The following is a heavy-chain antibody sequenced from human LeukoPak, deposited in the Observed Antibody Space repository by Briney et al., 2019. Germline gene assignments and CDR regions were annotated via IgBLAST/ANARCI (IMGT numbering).Heavy chain of an antibody. V-gene: IGHV3-66*01. CDR1: GFTVSSNY. CDR2: IYSGGST. Sequence: PGGSLRLSCAASGFTVSSNYMSWVRQAPGKGLEWVSVIYSGGSTYYADSVKGRFTISRDNSKNTLYPQMNSLRAEDTAVYYCARGDYDILTGYYTDYYYYYMDVWGKGTTVTISS. D-gene: IGHD3-9*01. J-gene: IGHJ6*03. CDR3: ARGDYDILTGYYTDYYYYYMDV.